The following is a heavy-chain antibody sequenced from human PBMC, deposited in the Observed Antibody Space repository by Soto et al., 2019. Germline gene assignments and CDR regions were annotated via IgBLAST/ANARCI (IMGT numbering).Heavy chain of an antibody. J-gene: IGHJ4*02. CDR2: IGTAGDT. D-gene: IGHD3-16*01. V-gene: IGHV3-13*01. Sequence: GGAQRHSCAASGFTFSSYDMHWVRQDTEKGREGDSAIGTAGDTYYPGSVKGRFTISRENAKNSLYLQMNSLRAEDTAVYYCARVRGTDERMAPLDYWGEGTLVTVSS. CDR3: ARVRGTDERMAPLDY. CDR1: GFTFSSYD.